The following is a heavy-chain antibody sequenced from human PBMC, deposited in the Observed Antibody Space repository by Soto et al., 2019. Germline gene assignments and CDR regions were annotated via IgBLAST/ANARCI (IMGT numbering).Heavy chain of an antibody. CDR3: AKARGYSYGHGEDY. CDR2: ISGSGGST. V-gene: IGHV3-23*01. Sequence: LRLSCAASGFTFSSYAMSWVRQAPGKGLEWVSGISGSGGSTYYADSVKGRFTISRDNSKNTLYLQVNSLRAEDTAVYYCAKARGYSYGHGEDYWGQGTLVTVSS. J-gene: IGHJ4*02. CDR1: GFTFSSYA. D-gene: IGHD5-18*01.